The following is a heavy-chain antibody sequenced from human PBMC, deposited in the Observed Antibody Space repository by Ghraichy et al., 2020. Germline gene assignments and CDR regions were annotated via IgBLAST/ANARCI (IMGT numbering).Heavy chain of an antibody. J-gene: IGHJ4*02. CDR1: GFTFSSYG. Sequence: GGSLRLSCAASGFTFSSYGMHWVRQAPGKGLEWVAVISYDGSNKYYADSVKGRFTISRDNSKNTLYLQMNSLRAEDTAVYYCAKDRPSHWRRIFDYWGQGTLVTVSS. CDR2: ISYDGSNK. D-gene: IGHD1-1*01. V-gene: IGHV3-30*18. CDR3: AKDRPSHWRRIFDY.